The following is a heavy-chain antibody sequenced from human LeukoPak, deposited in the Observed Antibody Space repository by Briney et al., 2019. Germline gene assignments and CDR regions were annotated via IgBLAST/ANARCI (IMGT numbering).Heavy chain of an antibody. Sequence: PSETLSLTCTVSGGSISSYYWSWIRQPPGKGLEWIGYIYYSGSTNYNPSLKSRVTISVDTPKNQFSLKLSSVTAADTAVCYCARGPEYDYVWGSYRETYYFDYWGQGTLVTVSS. D-gene: IGHD3-16*02. CDR1: GGSISSYY. J-gene: IGHJ4*02. V-gene: IGHV4-59*01. CDR2: IYYSGST. CDR3: ARGPEYDYVWGSYRETYYFDY.